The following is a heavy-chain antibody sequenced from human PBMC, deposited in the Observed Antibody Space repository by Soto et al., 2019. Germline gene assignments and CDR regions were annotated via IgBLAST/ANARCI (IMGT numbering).Heavy chain of an antibody. CDR3: ARRVSAAAGTNWFDP. D-gene: IGHD6-13*01. Sequence: ASVKVSCKASGYTFTSYGISWVRQAPGQGLEWMGWISAYNGNTNYAQKLQGRVTMTTDTSTSTAYMELRSLRSDDTAVYYCARRVSAAAGTNWFDPWGQGTLVTVSS. CDR1: GYTFTSYG. CDR2: ISAYNGNT. J-gene: IGHJ5*02. V-gene: IGHV1-18*01.